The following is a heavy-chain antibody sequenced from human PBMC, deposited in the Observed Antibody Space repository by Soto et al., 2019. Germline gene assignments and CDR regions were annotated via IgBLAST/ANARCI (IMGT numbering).Heavy chain of an antibody. J-gene: IGHJ4*02. CDR1: GLTFSSYG. D-gene: IGHD2-21*02. CDR3: AKDPNGDYVGAFDD. CDR2: ISGDGTGT. V-gene: IGHV3-23*01. Sequence: EAQLLESGGGLIRPGGSLRLSCAGSGLTFSSYGLTWVRQAQGKGLEWVSSISGDGTGTYYADSVKGRFTISRDNSKNMMYLQMNSLRGEDTAIYHCAKDPNGDYVGAFDDWGQGTLVTVSS.